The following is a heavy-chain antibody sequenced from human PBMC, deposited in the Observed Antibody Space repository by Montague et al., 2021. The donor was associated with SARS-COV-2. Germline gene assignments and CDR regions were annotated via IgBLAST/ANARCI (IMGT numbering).Heavy chain of an antibody. CDR1: GDSVAELRRR. CDR2: LLHGKRRFD. J-gene: IGHJ3*02. D-gene: IGHD3-16*01. Sequence: CAISGDSVAELRRRSKEHTPAPQTHLDLVCRLLHGKRRFDHYEVSMKGRISIKADTSKNQFSLQLDSVTPEDTAVYYCARGDGLGPYTGYAFDIWGQGTLVTVSS. V-gene: IGHV6-1*01. CDR3: ARGDGLGPYTGYAFDI.